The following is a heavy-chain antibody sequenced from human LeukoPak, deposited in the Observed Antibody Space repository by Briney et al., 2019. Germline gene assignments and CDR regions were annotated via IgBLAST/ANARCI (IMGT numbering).Heavy chain of an antibody. D-gene: IGHD2-2*01. CDR1: GGFISSGSYY. V-gene: IGHV4-61*09. J-gene: IGHJ6*03. Sequence: SETLSLTCTVSGGFISSGSYYWSWIRQPAGKGLEWIGYIHTSGSTNCNPSLRSRVTISLDTSTNQFSLILSSVTAADTAVYYCGRIVAVPAAMKGYNYYYMDVWGKGTTVTASS. CDR2: IHTSGST. CDR3: GRIVAVPAAMKGYNYYYMDV.